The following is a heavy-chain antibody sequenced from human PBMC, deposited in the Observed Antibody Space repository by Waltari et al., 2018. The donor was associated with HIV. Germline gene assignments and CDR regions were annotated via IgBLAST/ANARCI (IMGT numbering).Heavy chain of an antibody. D-gene: IGHD7-27*01. CDR1: GFTFSNYT. V-gene: IGHV3-48*01. CDR3: ARDINGGWGY. J-gene: IGHJ4*02. Sequence: EVQLVESGGGLVQPGWSLRLSCAASGFTFSNYTMNWVRQDPGKGLEWVSYISRSSSSIFYADSVKGRFTISRDNAKNSLYLQMNSLRVEDTAVYYCARDINGGWGYWGQGTLVTVAS. CDR2: ISRSSSSI.